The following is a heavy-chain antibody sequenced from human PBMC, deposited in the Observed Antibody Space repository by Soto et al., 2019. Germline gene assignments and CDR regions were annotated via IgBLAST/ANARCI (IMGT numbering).Heavy chain of an antibody. CDR2: IVVGSGNT. V-gene: IGHV1-58*01. J-gene: IGHJ5*02. CDR1: GFTFTSSA. CDR3: AAFSQLSSGWLGNWFAP. Sequence: ASVKVSCKASGFTFTSSAVQWVRQARGQRLEWIGWIVVGSGNTNYAQKFQERVTITRDMSTSTAYMELSSLRSEDTAVYYCAAFSQLSSGWLGNWFAPWGQGTLVTVSS. D-gene: IGHD6-19*01.